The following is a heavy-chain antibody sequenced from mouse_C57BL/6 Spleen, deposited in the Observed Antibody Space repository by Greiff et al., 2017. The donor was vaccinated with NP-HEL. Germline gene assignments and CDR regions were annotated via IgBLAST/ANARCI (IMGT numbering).Heavy chain of an antibody. D-gene: IGHD2-4*01. V-gene: IGHV1-76*01. CDR2: IYPGSGNT. Sequence: VQLHQSGAELVRPGASVKLSCKASGYTFTDYYINWVKQRPGQGLEWIARIYPGSGNTYYNEKFKGKATLTAEKSSSTAYMQLSSLTSEDSAVYFCAAYDYDGAMDYWGQGTSVTVSS. J-gene: IGHJ4*01. CDR1: GYTFTDYY. CDR3: AAYDYDGAMDY.